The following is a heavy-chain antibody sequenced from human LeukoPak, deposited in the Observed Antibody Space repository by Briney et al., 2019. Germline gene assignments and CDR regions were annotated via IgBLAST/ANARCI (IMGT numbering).Heavy chain of an antibody. CDR2: IKTQSDGGTT. CDR1: GFTFSNAW. V-gene: IGHV3-15*01. D-gene: IGHD6-13*01. Sequence: GGSLRLSCAASGFTFSNAWTSWVRQAPGKGLEWVGRIKTQSDGGTTDYGAPVKGRFTISRDDSKNTLYLQMNSLKTEDTAVYYCTTAPQQLTFSLDYWGQGTLATVSS. J-gene: IGHJ4*02. CDR3: TTAPQQLTFSLDY.